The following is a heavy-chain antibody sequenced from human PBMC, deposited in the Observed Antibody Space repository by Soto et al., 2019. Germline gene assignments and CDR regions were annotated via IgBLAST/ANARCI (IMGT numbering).Heavy chain of an antibody. Sequence: PGEPLKISCKGSGYSFSGYWISWVRQKPGKGLEWMGRIDPSESQTYYIPSFRGHVTISVTKSITTVFLQWSSLRASDTAMYYCARQIYDSDTGPNFQYYFDSWGQPTPVTVSS. CDR2: IDPSESQT. J-gene: IGHJ4*02. CDR1: GYSFSGYW. V-gene: IGHV5-10-1*01. D-gene: IGHD3-22*01. CDR3: ARQIYDSDTGPNFQYYFDS.